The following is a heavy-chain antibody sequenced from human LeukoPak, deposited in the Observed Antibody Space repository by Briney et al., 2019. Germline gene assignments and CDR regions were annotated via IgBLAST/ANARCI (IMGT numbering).Heavy chain of an antibody. CDR2: IYHSGST. V-gene: IGHV4-4*02. CDR3: TRDSGTTGEVKFDP. CDR1: GGSISSSNW. Sequence: SETLSLTCAVSGGSISSSNWWSWVRQPPGKGLEWIGEIYHSGSTNYNPSLQSRVTMSVDTSKNEFSLKMSSVTAADTAVYYCTRDSGTTGEVKFDPWGQGTLVAVSS. D-gene: IGHD3-10*01. J-gene: IGHJ5*02.